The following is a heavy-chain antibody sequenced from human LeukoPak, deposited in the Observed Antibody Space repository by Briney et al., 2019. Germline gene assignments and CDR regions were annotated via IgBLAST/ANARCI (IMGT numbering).Heavy chain of an antibody. V-gene: IGHV4-59*12. CDR3: ARDATARLITRPGIAVAGTWFDP. CDR2: IYYSGST. D-gene: IGHD6-19*01. CDR1: GGSISSYY. J-gene: IGHJ5*02. Sequence: SETLSLTCTVSGGSISSYYWSWIRQPPGKGLEWIGYIYYSGSTNYNPSLKSRVTISVDTSKNQFSLKLSSVTAADTAVYYCARDATARLITRPGIAVAGTWFDPWGQGTLVTVSS.